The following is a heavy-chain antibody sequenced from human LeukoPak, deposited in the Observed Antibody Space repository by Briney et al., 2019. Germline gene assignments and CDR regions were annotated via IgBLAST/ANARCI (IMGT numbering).Heavy chain of an antibody. V-gene: IGHV4-39*07. CDR2: LSHNGNT. J-gene: IGHJ4*02. D-gene: IGHD1-1*01. CDR1: GGSISSTTYY. Sequence: SETLSLTCVVSGGSISSTTYYWGWIRQPPGKGLEWVGSLSHNGNTYYNPALKSRVTISGDSSKNQFSLQLTSVTAADTAFYYCARDLTTGLAYFDYWGQGALVTVSS. CDR3: ARDLTTGLAYFDY.